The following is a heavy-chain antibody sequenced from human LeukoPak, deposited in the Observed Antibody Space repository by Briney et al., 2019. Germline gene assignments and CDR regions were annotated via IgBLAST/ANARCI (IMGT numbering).Heavy chain of an antibody. CDR2: INHSGST. Sequence: SETLSLTCAVYGGSFSGYYWSWIRQPPGKGLEWIGEINHSGSTNYNPSLKSRVTISVDTSKNQFSLKLSSVTAADTAVYYCARRSLVGAMGYWGQGTLVTVSS. CDR3: ARRSLVGAMGY. V-gene: IGHV4-34*01. D-gene: IGHD1-26*01. CDR1: GGSFSGYY. J-gene: IGHJ4*02.